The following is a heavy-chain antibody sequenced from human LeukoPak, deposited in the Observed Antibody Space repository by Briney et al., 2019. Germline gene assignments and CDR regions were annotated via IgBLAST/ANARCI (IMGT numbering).Heavy chain of an antibody. CDR2: IYSGGST. J-gene: IGHJ4*02. CDR3: ARIVMVRKQIDY. V-gene: IGHV3-53*01. CDR1: GFTFSSYE. D-gene: IGHD3-10*01. Sequence: SGGSLRLSCAASGFTFSSYEMNWVRQAPGKGLEWVSVIYSGGSTYYADSVKGRFTISRDNSKNTLYLQMNSLRAEDTAVYYCARIVMVRKQIDYWGQGTLVTVSS.